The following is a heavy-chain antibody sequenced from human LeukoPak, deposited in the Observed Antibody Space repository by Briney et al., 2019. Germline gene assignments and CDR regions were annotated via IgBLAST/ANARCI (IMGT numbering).Heavy chain of an antibody. CDR2: IYYSGST. CDR1: GGSISSGAYY. D-gene: IGHD6-13*01. Sequence: SETLSLTCTVSGGSISSGAYYWSWIRQHPGKGLEWIGYIYYSGSTYYNPSLKSRVTISVDTSKNQFSLKLSSVTVADTAVYYCARDRTEQQLVGGDDAFDIWGQGTMVTVSS. CDR3: ARDRTEQQLVGGDDAFDI. J-gene: IGHJ3*02. V-gene: IGHV4-31*03.